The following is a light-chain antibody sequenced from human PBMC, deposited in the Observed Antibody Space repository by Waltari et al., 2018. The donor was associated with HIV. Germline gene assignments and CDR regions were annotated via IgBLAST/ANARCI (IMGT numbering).Light chain of an antibody. V-gene: IGKV1-39*01. J-gene: IGKJ4*01. CDR3: QQSYSSPLT. Sequence: DIQMTQSPSSLSASVGDRVTITCRASGNIKTYLSWYQQRPGRAPSLLIFEAASLEPGVPSRFRGSGSGTEFSLTISNLQPDDFATYFCQQSYSSPLTFGGGTRVQIK. CDR2: EAA. CDR1: GNIKTY.